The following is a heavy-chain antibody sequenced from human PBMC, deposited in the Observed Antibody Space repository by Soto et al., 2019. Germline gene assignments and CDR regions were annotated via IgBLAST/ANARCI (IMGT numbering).Heavy chain of an antibody. Sequence: QVQLQESGPGLVKPSETLSLTCSVSGYFISSSYYWDWIRQTPGKGLEWIGSLYYGGRTYYNPSLKSRVTISADTSKNQFSLQLTSVTAADTAMYYCARRADYVPNAYWGQGTLVRVSS. V-gene: IGHV4-38-2*02. CDR1: GYFISSSYY. CDR2: LYYGGRT. CDR3: ARRADYVPNAY. J-gene: IGHJ4*02. D-gene: IGHD3-10*02.